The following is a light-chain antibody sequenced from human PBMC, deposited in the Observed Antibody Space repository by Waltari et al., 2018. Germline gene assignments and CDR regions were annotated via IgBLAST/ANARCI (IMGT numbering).Light chain of an antibody. Sequence: SYELTQPPSVSVSPGQTASITCSGDILGNKYASWYQQKPGQSPLLVIYQDTKRPSEIPERFSGSKSANAATLTITGTQAMDEADYYRQALGTGAWVFGGGTKLTVL. CDR1: ILGNKY. J-gene: IGLJ3*02. CDR2: QDT. V-gene: IGLV3-1*01. CDR3: QALGTGAWV.